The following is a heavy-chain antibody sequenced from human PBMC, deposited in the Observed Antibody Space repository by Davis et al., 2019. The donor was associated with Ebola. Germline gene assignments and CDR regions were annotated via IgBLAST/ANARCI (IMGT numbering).Heavy chain of an antibody. D-gene: IGHD4-17*01. J-gene: IGHJ5*02. CDR2: ISVRSIT. CDR3: AKVHPPTTVTTGWFDP. V-gene: IGHV3-23*01. Sequence: SLKPPCAAPGFIFSSYAMSWVRQAPGKGLEWVSSISVRSITYHADSVKGRFTISRDNSKNTLYLQMNSMRAEDTAVYYCAKVHPPTTVTTGWFDPWGQGTLVTVSS. CDR1: GFIFSSYA.